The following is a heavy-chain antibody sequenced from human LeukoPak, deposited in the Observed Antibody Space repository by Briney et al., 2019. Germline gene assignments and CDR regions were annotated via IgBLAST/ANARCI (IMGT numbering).Heavy chain of an antibody. CDR1: GGSISSGGYY. CDR3: ARDISGGSHVFDL. CDR2: IFYSGST. Sequence: SETLSLTCTVSGGSISSGGYYWNWIRQPPGKGLEWIGSIFYSGSTNYNPSLESRVTISVDTSKNQFSLQLNSVTAADTAVYYCARDISGGSHVFDLWGQGTMVTVSS. V-gene: IGHV4-61*08. J-gene: IGHJ3*01. D-gene: IGHD3-3*02.